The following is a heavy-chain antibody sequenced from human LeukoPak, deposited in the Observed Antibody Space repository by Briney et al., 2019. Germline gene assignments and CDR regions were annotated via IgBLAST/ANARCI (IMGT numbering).Heavy chain of an antibody. V-gene: IGHV3-7*03. CDR1: GFMLSRYW. J-gene: IGHJ4*02. CDR3: SRDPRNLDY. D-gene: IGHD1-14*01. CDR2: IKEDGSEK. Sequence: PGGSLRLSCAASGFMLSRYWMSWVRQAPGKGLEWVADIKEDGSEKSYVDSVKGRFTISTDNAKNSLYLQMNSLRAEDTAVYYCSRDPRNLDYWGQGTLVTVSS.